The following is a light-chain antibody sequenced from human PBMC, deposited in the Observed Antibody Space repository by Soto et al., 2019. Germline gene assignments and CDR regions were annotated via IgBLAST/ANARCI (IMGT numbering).Light chain of an antibody. V-gene: IGKV3-20*01. CDR2: GAS. CDR3: HHYET. J-gene: IGKJ1*01. Sequence: ESVLTQSPGILSLSPGDRDTLACRASQSVSRSYLGWYQQKPGQAPRLLMYGASIRAAGVPDRFSGSGSGTEFTLTISRLEPEDFTVYYCHHYETFGQGTKVDIK. CDR1: QSVSRSY.